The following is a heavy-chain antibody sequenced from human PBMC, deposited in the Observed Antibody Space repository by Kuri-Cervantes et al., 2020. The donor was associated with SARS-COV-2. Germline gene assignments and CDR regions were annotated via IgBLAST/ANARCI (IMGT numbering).Heavy chain of an antibody. CDR1: GYTFTSYG. CDR2: ISAYNGNT. V-gene: IGHV1-18*01. D-gene: IGHD4-17*01. CDR3: ASGLAIYGDYVNYYYYYGMDV. J-gene: IGHJ6*02. Sequence: ASVKVSCKASGYTFTSYGISWVRQAPGQGLEWMGWISAYNGNTNYAQKLQGRVTMTTDTSTSTAYMELSSLRSEDTAVYYCASGLAIYGDYVNYYYYYGMDVWGQGTTVTVSS.